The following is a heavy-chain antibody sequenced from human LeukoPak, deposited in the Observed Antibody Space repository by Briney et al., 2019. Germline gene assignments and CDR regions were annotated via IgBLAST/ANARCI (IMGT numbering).Heavy chain of an antibody. CDR3: AKRPSDYGDYVSYFDY. J-gene: IGHJ4*02. D-gene: IGHD4-17*01. Sequence: PGGSLRLSCAASGFSFISYGMHWVRQAPGKGLEWVGVISDDGRSKDYADSVKGRFTISRDNSKDTLYLQMNSLRDEDTAVYYCAKRPSDYGDYVSYFDYWGQGTLVTASS. CDR1: GFSFISYG. V-gene: IGHV3-30*18. CDR2: ISDDGRSK.